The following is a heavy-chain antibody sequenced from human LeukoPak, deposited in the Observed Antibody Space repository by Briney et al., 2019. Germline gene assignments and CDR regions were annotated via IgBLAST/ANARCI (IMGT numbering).Heavy chain of an antibody. V-gene: IGHV1-2*02. CDR1: GYTFTGYY. CDR3: ARADFIDAGPYLIGP. J-gene: IGHJ5*02. D-gene: IGHD3-3*01. Sequence: ASVKVSCKASGYTFTGYYMHWVRQAPGQGLEWMGWINPNSGGTNYAQKLQGRVTMTRDTSISTVYMDMAWLTSDDTAIYFCARADFIDAGPYLIGPWGQGTLVTVSS. CDR2: INPNSGGT.